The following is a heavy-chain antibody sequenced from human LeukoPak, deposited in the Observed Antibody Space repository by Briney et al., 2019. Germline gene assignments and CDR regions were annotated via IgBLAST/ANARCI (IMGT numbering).Heavy chain of an antibody. V-gene: IGHV1-69*05. Sequence: ASVKVSFKASGGTFSSYAISWVRQAPGQGLEWLGRIIPIFGTANYAQKVQGRVTITTDESTTTAYMELSSLRSEDTAVYYCARARSPSSGYLLRDHNWFDPWGQGTLVTVSS. CDR3: ARARSPSSGYLLRDHNWFDP. D-gene: IGHD3-22*01. CDR2: IIPIFGTA. J-gene: IGHJ5*02. CDR1: GGTFSSYA.